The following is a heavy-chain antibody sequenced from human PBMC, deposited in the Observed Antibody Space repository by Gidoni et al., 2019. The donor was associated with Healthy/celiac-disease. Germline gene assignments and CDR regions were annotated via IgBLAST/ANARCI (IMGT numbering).Heavy chain of an antibody. J-gene: IGHJ5*02. CDR2: ISGSGGST. V-gene: IGHV3-23*01. CDR3: AKDRCGGRRICWFDP. D-gene: IGHD2-15*01. Sequence: EVQLLESGGGLVQPGGSLRLSCAASGFTFSRYAMSWVRQAPGKGLEWVSAISGSGGSTYYADSVKGRFTISRDNSKNTLYLQMNSLRAEDTAVYYCAKDRCGGRRICWFDPWGQGTLVTVSS. CDR1: GFTFSRYA.